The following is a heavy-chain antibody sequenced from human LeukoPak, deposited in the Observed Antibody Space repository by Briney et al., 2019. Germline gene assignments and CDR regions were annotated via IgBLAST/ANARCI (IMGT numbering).Heavy chain of an antibody. Sequence: GGSLKLSCAASGFTFSGSAMHWVRQASGKGLEWVGRIRSKANSYATAYAASVKGRFTISRDDSKNTAYLQMNSLKTEDTAVYYCTRDYGGNEFDYWGQGTLVTVSS. V-gene: IGHV3-73*01. CDR2: IRSKANSYAT. CDR3: TRDYGGNEFDY. CDR1: GFTFSGSA. D-gene: IGHD4-23*01. J-gene: IGHJ4*02.